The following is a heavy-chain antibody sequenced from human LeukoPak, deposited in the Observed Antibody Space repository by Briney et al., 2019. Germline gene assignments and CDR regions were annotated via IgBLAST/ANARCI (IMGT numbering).Heavy chain of an antibody. J-gene: IGHJ4*02. V-gene: IGHV3-21*04. Sequence: GGSLRLSCAASGFTFSSYSMNWVRQAPGKGLEWVSSISSSSSYIYYADSVKGRFTISRDNSKNTLYLLMNSLRAEDTALYYCANYYDSSGYRPFDYCGQGTLVTVSS. CDR2: ISSSSSYI. CDR3: ANYYDSSGYRPFDY. CDR1: GFTFSSYS. D-gene: IGHD3-22*01.